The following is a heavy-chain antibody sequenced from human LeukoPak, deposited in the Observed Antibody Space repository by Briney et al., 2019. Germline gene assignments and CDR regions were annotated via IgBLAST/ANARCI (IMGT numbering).Heavy chain of an antibody. CDR1: GGSISSSSYY. D-gene: IGHD3-22*01. CDR2: INHSGST. Sequence: SETLSLTCTVSGGSISSSSYYWGWIRQPPGKGLEWIGEINHSGSTNYNPSLKSRVTISVDTSKNQFSLKLSSVTAADTAVYYCARVKTMIVAGFDYWGQGTLVTVSS. CDR3: ARVKTMIVAGFDY. J-gene: IGHJ4*02. V-gene: IGHV4-39*07.